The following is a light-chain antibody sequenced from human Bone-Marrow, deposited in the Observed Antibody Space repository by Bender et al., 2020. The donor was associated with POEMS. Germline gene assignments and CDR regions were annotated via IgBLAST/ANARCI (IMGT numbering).Light chain of an antibody. J-gene: IGLJ3*02. CDR1: RSDVGSYNL. CDR3: CSFATSSTWV. CDR2: EGS. V-gene: IGLV2-23*01. Sequence: QSALTQPASVSGSPGQSITISCTGTRSDVGSYNLVSWYQQHPGKAPKLIIYEGSKRPSRVSNRFSGSKSGNTASLTISGLQAEDEADYYCCSFATSSTWVFGGGTKLTVL.